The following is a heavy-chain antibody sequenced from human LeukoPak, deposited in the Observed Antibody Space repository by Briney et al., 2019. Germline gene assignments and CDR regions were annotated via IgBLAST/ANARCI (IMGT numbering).Heavy chain of an antibody. V-gene: IGHV4-34*01. D-gene: IGHD2-2*01. CDR1: GGSFSGYY. CDR2: INHSGST. Sequence: SETLSLTCAVYGGSFSGYYWSWIRQPPGKGLEWIGEINHSGSTSYNPSLKSRVTISVDTSKNQFSLKLSSVTAADTAVYYCASGLGYCSSTSCYYYGMDVWGQGTTVTVSS. CDR3: ASGLGYCSSTSCYYYGMDV. J-gene: IGHJ6*02.